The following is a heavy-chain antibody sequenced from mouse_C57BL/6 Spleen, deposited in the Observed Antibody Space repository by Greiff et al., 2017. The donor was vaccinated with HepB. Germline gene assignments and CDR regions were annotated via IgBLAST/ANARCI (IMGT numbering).Heavy chain of an antibody. Sequence: QVQLQQSGPELVKPGASVKISCKASGYAFSSSWMNWVMQRPGKGLEWIGRIYPGDGDTNYNGKFKGKATLTADKSSSTAYMQLSSLTSEDSAVYFCAPQGITTAAYWGPGTLVTVSA. V-gene: IGHV1-82*01. J-gene: IGHJ3*01. D-gene: IGHD1-2*01. CDR1: GYAFSSSW. CDR3: APQGITTAAY. CDR2: IYPGDGDT.